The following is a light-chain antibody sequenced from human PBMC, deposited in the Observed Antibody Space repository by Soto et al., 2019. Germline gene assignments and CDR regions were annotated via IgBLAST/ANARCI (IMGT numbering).Light chain of an antibody. Sequence: EIVMTQSPATLSVSPGERATLSCRASQSVSSDLAWYQHKPGQAPRLLIYGASTRATGIPARFSGRGSGTEFTLPISSLQAVDFAGYYCQQYDNWPQTFGQGTKVDIK. CDR3: QQYDNWPQT. J-gene: IGKJ1*01. CDR1: QSVSSD. CDR2: GAS. V-gene: IGKV3-15*01.